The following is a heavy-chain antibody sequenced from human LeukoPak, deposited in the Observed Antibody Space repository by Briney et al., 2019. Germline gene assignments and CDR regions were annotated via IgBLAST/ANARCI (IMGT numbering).Heavy chain of an antibody. Sequence: ASVKVSCKASGYTFTGYFMHWVRQAPGHGLEWMGWFKPSNGDTNYAQKLQGRVTMTRDTSINTAYMELGSLRSEDTAVYYCASLDGSGSMFDPWGQGTLVTVSS. J-gene: IGHJ5*02. CDR3: ASLDGSGSMFDP. D-gene: IGHD3-10*01. V-gene: IGHV1-2*02. CDR2: FKPSNGDT. CDR1: GYTFTGYF.